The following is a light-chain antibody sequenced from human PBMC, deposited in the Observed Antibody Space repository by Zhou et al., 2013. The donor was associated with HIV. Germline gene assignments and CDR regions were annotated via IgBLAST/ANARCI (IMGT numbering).Light chain of an antibody. Sequence: DVRLTQSPSSLSASVGDTVTITCRASQSISNYLNWYQQKPGKAPKLLIYAASSLQSGVPSRFSGGGSGTDFTFTIGSLQPEDVATYFCQQYDNLPLTFGGGSKVEIK. J-gene: IGKJ4*01. CDR3: QQYDNLPLT. CDR2: AAS. V-gene: IGKV1-33*01. CDR1: QSISNY.